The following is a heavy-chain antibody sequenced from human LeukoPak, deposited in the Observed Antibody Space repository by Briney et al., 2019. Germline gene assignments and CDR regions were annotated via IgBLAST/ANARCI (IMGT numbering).Heavy chain of an antibody. CDR1: GFTFSSYW. V-gene: IGHV3-7*03. CDR3: ARYMGGYGSGSSYYYYYMDV. Sequence: GGSLRLSCAASGFTFSSYWMSWVRQAPGKGLEWVANIKQDGSEKYYVDSVKGRFTISRDNAKNSLYLQMNSLRAEDTALYYCARYMGGYGSGSSYYYYYMDVWGKGTTVTVSS. J-gene: IGHJ6*03. CDR2: IKQDGSEK. D-gene: IGHD3-10*01.